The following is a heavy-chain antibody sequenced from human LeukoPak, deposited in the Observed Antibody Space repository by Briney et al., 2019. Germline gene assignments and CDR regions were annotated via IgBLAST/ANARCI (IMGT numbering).Heavy chain of an antibody. J-gene: IGHJ4*02. V-gene: IGHV3-23*01. CDR3: ANGGYAYGADY. D-gene: IGHD5-18*01. CDR2: IRGSGGST. Sequence: GGSLRLSCVASGFTFSSYAMSWVRQAPGRGLEGVSGIRGSGGSTYYADSVKGRFTISRDNSKNTLYLQMNSLRAEDTAVYYCANGGYAYGADYWGQGTLVTVSS. CDR1: GFTFSSYA.